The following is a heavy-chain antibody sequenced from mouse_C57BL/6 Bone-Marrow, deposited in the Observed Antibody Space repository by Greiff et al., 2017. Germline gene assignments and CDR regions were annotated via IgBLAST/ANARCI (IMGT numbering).Heavy chain of an antibody. CDR2: IWSGGST. V-gene: IGHV2-2*01. Sequence: QVQLQQSGPGLVQPSQSLSITCTVSGFSLTRYGVHWVHQSPGKGLAWLGVIWSGGSTDYNAAFISRLSISKDNSKSQVFFKMNSLQADDTAIYYCASNPFAYWGQGTLVTVSA. J-gene: IGHJ3*01. CDR1: GFSLTRYG. CDR3: ASNPFAY.